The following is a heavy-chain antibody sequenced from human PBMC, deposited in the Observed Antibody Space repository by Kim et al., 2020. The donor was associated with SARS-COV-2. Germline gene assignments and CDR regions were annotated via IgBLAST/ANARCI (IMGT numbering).Heavy chain of an antibody. CDR2: ISSSSSTI. V-gene: IGHV3-48*04. J-gene: IGHJ4*02. CDR3: ARSVNKWLRRSGGSDY. Sequence: GGSLRLSCAASGFTFSSYSMNWVRQAPGKGLEWVSYISSSSSTIYYADSVKGRFTISRDNAKNSLYLQMNSLRAEDTAVYYCARSVNKWLRRSGGSDYWGQGTLVTVSS. CDR1: GFTFSSYS. D-gene: IGHD5-12*01.